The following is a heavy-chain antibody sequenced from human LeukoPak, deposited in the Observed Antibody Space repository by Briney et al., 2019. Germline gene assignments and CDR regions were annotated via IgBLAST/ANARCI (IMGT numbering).Heavy chain of an antibody. D-gene: IGHD6-13*01. Sequence: GGSLRLSCAASGFTFSNYGMHWVRQTPGKGLEWVAFIRYDGSNKYYADSVKGRFTISRDNSKNTLYLQMNSLRAEDTVVYYCAKNIAAADSSGYYYYMDVWGKGTTVTVSS. CDR2: IRYDGSNK. J-gene: IGHJ6*03. CDR1: GFTFSNYG. CDR3: AKNIAAADSSGYYYYMDV. V-gene: IGHV3-30*02.